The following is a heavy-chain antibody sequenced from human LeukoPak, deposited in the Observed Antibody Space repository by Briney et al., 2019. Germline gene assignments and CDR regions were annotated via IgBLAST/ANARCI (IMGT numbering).Heavy chain of an antibody. D-gene: IGHD3-3*02. CDR1: GFTASTYY. CDR2: IYSGGTT. V-gene: IGHV3-53*01. Sequence: GGSLRLSCAASGFTASTYYMNWVRQAPGKGLEWVSIIYSGGTTYYADSVKGRFTISRDTSKNALSLQMSSLRAEDTAVYFCARVGDHFHWNLDLWGRGTLVTVSS. J-gene: IGHJ2*01. CDR3: ARVGDHFHWNLDL.